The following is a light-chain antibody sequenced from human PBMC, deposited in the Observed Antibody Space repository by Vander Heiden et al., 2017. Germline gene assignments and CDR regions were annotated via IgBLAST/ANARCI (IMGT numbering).Light chain of an antibody. J-gene: IGLJ2*01. CDR3: AEWDESLNGVV. CDR2: SNN. V-gene: IGLV1-44*01. CDR1: SANMGSNT. Sequence: QPVLTEPPPASGTPALSADTPSSGSSANMGSNTVNWYQQLQETAPKLLIYSNNQRPSGVPDRFSGSKAGTSASLAISGLQSEDEADYYCAEWDESLNGVVFGGGTKLTVL.